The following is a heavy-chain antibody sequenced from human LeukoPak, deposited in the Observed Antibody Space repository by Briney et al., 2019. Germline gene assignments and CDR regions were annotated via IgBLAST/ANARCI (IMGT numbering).Heavy chain of an antibody. CDR3: ARQGAPIFGTVGYYYYMDV. V-gene: IGHV4-39*01. J-gene: IGHJ6*03. CDR2: IFYNEST. Sequence: SETLFLTCTVPGGSITSSAFHWGWIRQSPGKGLEWVGTIFYNESTNYNPSLKSRLTISVDKSKNQFYVKLTSVTAADTTVYYCARQGAPIFGTVGYYYYMDVWGKGTTVTVSS. D-gene: IGHD3-3*01. CDR1: GGSITSSAFH.